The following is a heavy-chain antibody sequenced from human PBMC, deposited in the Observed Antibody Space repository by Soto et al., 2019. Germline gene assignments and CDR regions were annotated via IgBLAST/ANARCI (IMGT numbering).Heavy chain of an antibody. V-gene: IGHV1-46*01. CDR3: ARDLIYGGNSVLGY. J-gene: IGHJ4*02. Sequence: SVQVSFKASGYTFPSDYMHWVRQAPGQGLEWMGIINPSCGSTSYGQKFQGRVTMTRDTSTSTVYMELSSLRSEDTAVYYCARDLIYGGNSVLGYWGQGTLVTVSS. CDR1: GYTFPSDY. D-gene: IGHD4-17*01. CDR2: INPSCGST.